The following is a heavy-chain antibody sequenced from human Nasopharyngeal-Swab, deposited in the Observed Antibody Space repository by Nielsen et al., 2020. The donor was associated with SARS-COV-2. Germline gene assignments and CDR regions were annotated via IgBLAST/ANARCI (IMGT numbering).Heavy chain of an antibody. D-gene: IGHD3-3*01. V-gene: IGHV3-20*04. CDR3: AKVDFWSNYMDV. CDR2: INWNGGST. CDR1: GFTFDDYG. Sequence: GESLKISCAASGFTFDDYGMSWVRQAPGKGLEWVSGINWNGGSTGYADSVKGRFTISRDNSKNSLYLQMNSLRTDDTALYYCAKVDFWSNYMDVWGEGTTVTVSS. J-gene: IGHJ6*03.